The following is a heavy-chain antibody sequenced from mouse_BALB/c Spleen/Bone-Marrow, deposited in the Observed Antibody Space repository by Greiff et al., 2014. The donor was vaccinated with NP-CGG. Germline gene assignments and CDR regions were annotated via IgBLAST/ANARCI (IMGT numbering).Heavy chain of an antibody. J-gene: IGHJ2*01. CDR2: INLSTGYT. D-gene: IGHD2-4*01. V-gene: IGHV1-7*01. CDR3: ARDDYDDY. Sequence: VQRVESGAELAKPGASVKMSCKASGYTFTNYWMHRVKQRPGQGLEWIGYINLSTGYTEYNQKFKDKATLTADKSSSTAYMQLSSLTSEDSAVYYCARDDYDDYWGQGTTLTVSS. CDR1: GYTFTNYW.